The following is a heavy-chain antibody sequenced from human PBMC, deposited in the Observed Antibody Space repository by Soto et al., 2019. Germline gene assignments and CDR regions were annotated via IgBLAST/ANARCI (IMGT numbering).Heavy chain of an antibody. CDR2: IYYSGST. V-gene: IGHV4-31*02. Sequence: PGKGLEWIGYIYYSGSTYYNPSLKSRVTISVDTSKNQFSLKLSSVTAADTAVYYCAREVRLKVDYYSVMAVRRHGTTVIV. CDR3: AREVRLKVDYYSVMAV. D-gene: IGHD2-2*01. J-gene: IGHJ6*02.